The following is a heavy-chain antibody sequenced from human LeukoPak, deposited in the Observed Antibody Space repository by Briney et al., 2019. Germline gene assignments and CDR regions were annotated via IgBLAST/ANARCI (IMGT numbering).Heavy chain of an antibody. J-gene: IGHJ4*02. Sequence: GGSLRLSCAASGFTFSSYSMNWVRQAPGKGLEWVSYISSSSSTIYYADSVKGRFTISRDNAKNSLYLQMNSLRAEDTAVYYCASTPLYGSGSYPSGDYWGQGTLVTVTS. V-gene: IGHV3-48*01. D-gene: IGHD3-10*01. CDR2: ISSSSSTI. CDR1: GFTFSSYS. CDR3: ASTPLYGSGSYPSGDY.